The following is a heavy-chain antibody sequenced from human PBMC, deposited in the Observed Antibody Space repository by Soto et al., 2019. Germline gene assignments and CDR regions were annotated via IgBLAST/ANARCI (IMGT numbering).Heavy chain of an antibody. CDR2: INHSGST. CDR3: ARGGPKAAAGTSDY. CDR1: GGSFSGYY. V-gene: IGHV4-34*01. J-gene: IGHJ4*02. D-gene: IGHD6-13*01. Sequence: QVQLQQWGAGLLKPSETLSLTCAVYGGSFSGYYWSWIRQPPGKGLEWIGEINHSGSTNYNPSLTSRVTISVDTSKNQFSLKLSSVTAADTAVYYCARGGPKAAAGTSDYWGQGTLVTVSS.